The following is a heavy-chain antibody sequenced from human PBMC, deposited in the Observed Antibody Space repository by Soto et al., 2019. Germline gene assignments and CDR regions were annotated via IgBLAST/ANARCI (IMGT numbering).Heavy chain of an antibody. CDR1: GGSISSSNW. CDR3: ATYYDSSGYRFDY. Sequence: KSSETLSLTCAVSGGSISSSNWWSWVRQSPEKGLEWIGEIYHSGSTNYYPSLKSRVIISVDKSNNEFSLKLSSVTAADTAVYYCATYYDSSGYRFDYWGQGTLVTVSS. V-gene: IGHV4-4*02. J-gene: IGHJ4*02. D-gene: IGHD3-22*01. CDR2: IYHSGST.